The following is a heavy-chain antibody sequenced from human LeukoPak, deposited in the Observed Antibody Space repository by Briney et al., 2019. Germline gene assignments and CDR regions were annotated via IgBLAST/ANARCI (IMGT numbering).Heavy chain of an antibody. CDR1: GFTVSNNY. J-gene: IGHJ4*02. CDR3: GRVGVGAVAGNCLDY. Sequence: GGSLRLSCAASGFTVSNNYMSWVRQAPGKGLEWVSIIYRDGSTFYADSVKGRFTISRHNSKNTLYLQMNSLRPEDTAVYYCGRVGVGAVAGNCLDYWGQGTLVTVSS. CDR2: IYRDGST. D-gene: IGHD6-19*01. V-gene: IGHV3-53*04.